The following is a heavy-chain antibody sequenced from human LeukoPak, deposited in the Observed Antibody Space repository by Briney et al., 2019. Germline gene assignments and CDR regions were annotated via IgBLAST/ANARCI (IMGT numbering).Heavy chain of an antibody. CDR3: ARVLEYSGRWFDP. Sequence: SVKVSCKASGGTFSSYAISWVRQAPGQGLEWMGRIIPIFGIANYAQKFQGGVTITADKSTSTAYMELSSLGSEDTAVYYCARVLEYSGRWFDPWGQGTLVTVSS. J-gene: IGHJ5*02. D-gene: IGHD3-3*01. CDR2: IIPIFGIA. CDR1: GGTFSSYA. V-gene: IGHV1-69*04.